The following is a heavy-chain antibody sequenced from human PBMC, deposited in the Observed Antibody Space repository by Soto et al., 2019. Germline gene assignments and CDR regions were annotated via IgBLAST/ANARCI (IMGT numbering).Heavy chain of an antibody. J-gene: IGHJ5*02. Sequence: ASVKVSCKVSGYTLTELSMHWVRQAPGKGLEWMGGFDPEDGETIYAQKLQGRVTMTTDTSTSTAYMELRSLRSDDTAVYYCARSYCGGDCWGNWFDPWGQGTLVTVSS. CDR3: ARSYCGGDCWGNWFDP. D-gene: IGHD2-21*02. CDR2: FDPEDGET. CDR1: GYTLTELS. V-gene: IGHV1-24*01.